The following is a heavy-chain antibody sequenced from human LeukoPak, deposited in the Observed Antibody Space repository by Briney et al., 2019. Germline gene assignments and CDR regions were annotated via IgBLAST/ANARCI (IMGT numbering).Heavy chain of an antibody. CDR1: GSSFTSYW. V-gene: IGHV5-10-1*01. D-gene: IGHD5-18*01. J-gene: IGHJ4*02. Sequence: PGESLKISCKGSGSSFTSYWISWVRQMPGKGLEWMGRIDPSDSYTNYSPSFQGHVTISADKSISTAYLQWSSLKASDTAMYYCARQSTRGMVDTDYDYWGQGTLVTVSS. CDR3: ARQSTRGMVDTDYDY. CDR2: IDPSDSYT.